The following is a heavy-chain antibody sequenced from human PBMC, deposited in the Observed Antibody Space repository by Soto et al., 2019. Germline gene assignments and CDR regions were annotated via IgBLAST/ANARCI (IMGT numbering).Heavy chain of an antibody. Sequence: GGSLRLSCAASGFTVSSNYMSWVRQAPGRXLEWVSVIYSGGTTYYADSVKGRFTISRDNSKNTLYLQMNSLRAEDTAVYYCARSDCISTSCYGGYYYGMDVWGQGITVTVFS. D-gene: IGHD2-2*01. V-gene: IGHV3-53*01. CDR3: ARSDCISTSCYGGYYYGMDV. J-gene: IGHJ6*02. CDR2: IYSGGTT. CDR1: GFTVSSNY.